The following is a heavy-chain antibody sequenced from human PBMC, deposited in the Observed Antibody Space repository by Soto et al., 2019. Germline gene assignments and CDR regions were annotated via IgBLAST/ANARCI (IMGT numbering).Heavy chain of an antibody. J-gene: IGHJ6*02. CDR3: ARDRVLNYDFWSGYFGADYYYGMDV. CDR2: ISAYNGNT. D-gene: IGHD3-3*01. Sequence: ASVKVSCKASGYTFTSSGISWVRQAPGQGLEWMGWISAYNGNTNYAQKLQGRVTMTTDTSTSTAYMELRSLRSDDTAVYYCARDRVLNYDFWSGYFGADYYYGMDVWGQGTTVTVS. V-gene: IGHV1-18*01. CDR1: GYTFTSSG.